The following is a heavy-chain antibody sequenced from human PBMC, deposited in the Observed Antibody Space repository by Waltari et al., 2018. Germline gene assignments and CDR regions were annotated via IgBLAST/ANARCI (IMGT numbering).Heavy chain of an antibody. V-gene: IGHV4-61*02. CDR3: ARDSNLVRGVADV. CDR1: GDSISSGSHY. CDR2: IYTTGSL. Sequence: QVHLQESGPGVVTPSETLSLTCTVSGDSISSGSHYWSWIRPSAGKGLQWIGRIYTTGSLNYSPSLKSRVTMSVDSSKNTFSLKLKSVTAADTAVYFCARDSNLVRGVADVWGRGTQVTVSS. J-gene: IGHJ4*02. D-gene: IGHD3-10*01.